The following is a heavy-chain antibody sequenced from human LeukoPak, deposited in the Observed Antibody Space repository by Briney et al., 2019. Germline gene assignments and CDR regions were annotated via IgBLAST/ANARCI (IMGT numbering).Heavy chain of an antibody. V-gene: IGHV4-31*03. CDR1: GGSISSGGYY. Sequence: SETLSLTCTVSGGSISSGGYYWSWIRQHPGKGLEWIGYIYYSGSTYYNPSLKSRVTISVDTSKNQFSLKLSSVTAADTAVYYCALRYFDWLLSRSYNWFDPWGQGTLVTVSS. J-gene: IGHJ5*02. D-gene: IGHD3-9*01. CDR2: IYYSGST. CDR3: ALRYFDWLLSRSYNWFDP.